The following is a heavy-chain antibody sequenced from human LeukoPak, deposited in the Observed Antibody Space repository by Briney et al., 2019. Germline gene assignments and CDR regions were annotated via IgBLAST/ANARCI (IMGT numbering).Heavy chain of an antibody. CDR2: IYYSGST. D-gene: IGHD6-19*01. CDR3: ARDGGGWGSYYYYGMDV. Sequence: SETLSLTCTVSGGSISSYYWSWIRQPPGKGLEWIGYIYYSGSTNYNPSLKSRVTISVDTSKNQFSLKLSSVTAADTAVYYCARDGGGWGSYYYYGMDVWGQGTTVTVSS. V-gene: IGHV4-59*01. CDR1: GGSISSYY. J-gene: IGHJ6*02.